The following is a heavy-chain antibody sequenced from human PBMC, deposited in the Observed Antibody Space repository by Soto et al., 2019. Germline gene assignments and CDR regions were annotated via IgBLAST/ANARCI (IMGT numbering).Heavy chain of an antibody. CDR1: GYTFTSYG. Sequence: QVQLVQSGAEVKKPGASVKVSCKASGYTFTSYGISWVRQAPGQGLEWMGWISAYNGNTNYAQKLQGRVTMTTDTATSTAHPALRSLRSADTAVYYCASDKRALPYCSGGSCYHESDYWGQGTLVTVSS. J-gene: IGHJ4*02. D-gene: IGHD2-15*01. V-gene: IGHV1-18*01. CDR2: ISAYNGNT. CDR3: ASDKRALPYCSGGSCYHESDY.